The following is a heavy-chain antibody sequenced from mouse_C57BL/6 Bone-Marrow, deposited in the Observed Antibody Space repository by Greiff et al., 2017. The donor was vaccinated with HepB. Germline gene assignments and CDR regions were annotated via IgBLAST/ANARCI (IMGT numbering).Heavy chain of an antibody. J-gene: IGHJ1*03. Sequence: VQLQESGPELVKPGASVKISCKASGYAFSSSWMNWVKQRPGKGLEWIGRIYPGDGDTNYNGKFKGKATLTADKSSSTAYMQLSSLTSEDSAVYFCAFYSNWYFDVWGTGTTVTVSS. D-gene: IGHD2-5*01. CDR1: GYAFSSSW. CDR2: IYPGDGDT. CDR3: AFYSNWYFDV. V-gene: IGHV1-82*01.